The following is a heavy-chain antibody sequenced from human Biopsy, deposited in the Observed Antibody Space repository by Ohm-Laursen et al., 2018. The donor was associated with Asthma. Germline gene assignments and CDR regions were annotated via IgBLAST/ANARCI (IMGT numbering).Heavy chain of an antibody. CDR1: GFSLSTLGVG. J-gene: IGHJ4*02. Sequence: TQTLTLTRTVSGFSLSTLGVGVGWFRQPPGKALEWLSHIFWDDDKRYSPSLKSRLTIAKDTSRNKVVLTITNMDPVDTGTYFCAHAQTSWNYYGSGNYLYHFDSWGQGTLVTVSS. CDR3: AHAQTSWNYYGSGNYLYHFDS. D-gene: IGHD3-10*01. CDR2: IFWDDDK. V-gene: IGHV2-5*02.